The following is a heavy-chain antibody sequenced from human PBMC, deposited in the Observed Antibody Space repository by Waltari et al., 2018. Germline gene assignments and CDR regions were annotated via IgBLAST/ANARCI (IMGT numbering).Heavy chain of an antibody. CDR1: GYSISTVESF. D-gene: IGHD3-16*01. CDR3: ARDLGHKVDV. CDR2: IYHSGNT. J-gene: IGHJ6*02. Sequence: QVQLQESGPGLLRPSETLSLTCAVSGYSISTVESFWGWIRHPPGKGLEWIGSIYHSGNTFYNPSLKSPVTISVDTSKNHFSLTLRSVTAADTAVYFCARDLGHKVDVWGQGTTVTVSS. V-gene: IGHV4-38-2*02.